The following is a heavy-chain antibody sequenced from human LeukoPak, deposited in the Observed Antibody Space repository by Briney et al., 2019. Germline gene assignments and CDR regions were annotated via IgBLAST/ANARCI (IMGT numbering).Heavy chain of an antibody. J-gene: IGHJ4*02. Sequence: SETLSLTCAVYGGSFSGYYWSWIRQPPGKGLEWIGEINHSGSTNYNPSLKSRVTISVDTSKNQFSLKLSSVTAADTAVYCCARGRTDIVVVVAAPALDYWGQGTLVTVSS. CDR2: INHSGST. D-gene: IGHD2-15*01. V-gene: IGHV4-34*01. CDR1: GGSFSGYY. CDR3: ARGRTDIVVVVAAPALDY.